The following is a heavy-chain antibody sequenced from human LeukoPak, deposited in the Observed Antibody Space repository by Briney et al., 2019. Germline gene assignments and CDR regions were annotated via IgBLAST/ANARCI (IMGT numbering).Heavy chain of an antibody. J-gene: IGHJ6*02. CDR2: IIPIFGTP. CDR1: GGTFSSYG. V-gene: IGHV1-69*13. D-gene: IGHD3-10*01. Sequence: GASVKVSCKASGGTFSSYGISWVRQVPGQGLEWMGGIIPIFGTPNYAQKFQGRVTITADESTSTAYMELSSLRSEDTAVYYCARGSGTITMVRGVFYGMDVWGQGTTVTVSS. CDR3: ARGSGTITMVRGVFYGMDV.